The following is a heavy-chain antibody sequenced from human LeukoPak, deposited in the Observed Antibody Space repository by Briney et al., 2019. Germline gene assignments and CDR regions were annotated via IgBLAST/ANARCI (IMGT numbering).Heavy chain of an antibody. D-gene: IGHD6-19*01. CDR2: ISGSGGST. J-gene: IGHJ4*02. V-gene: IGHV3-23*01. CDR3: AKRGIAVAAKTYYFDY. CDR1: GFTVSSNY. Sequence: GGSLRLSCAASGFTVSSNYMSWVRQAPGKGLEWVSAISGSGGSTYYADSVKGRFTISRDNSKNTLYLQMNSLRAEDTAVYYCAKRGIAVAAKTYYFDYWGQGTLVTVSS.